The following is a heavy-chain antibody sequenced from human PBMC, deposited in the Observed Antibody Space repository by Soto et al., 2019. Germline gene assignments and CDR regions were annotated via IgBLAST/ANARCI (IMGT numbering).Heavy chain of an antibody. CDR1: GYTFANYW. Sequence: GESLKISCKGSGYTFANYWIGWVRQMPGKGLEWMGIIFPGDSDTKYSPSFQGLVTISADKSINTAYLQWTSLKASDTAIYYCARPYTLDPWGQETLVTVSS. V-gene: IGHV5-51*01. CDR2: IFPGDSDT. CDR3: ARPYTLDP. J-gene: IGHJ5*02. D-gene: IGHD1-1*01.